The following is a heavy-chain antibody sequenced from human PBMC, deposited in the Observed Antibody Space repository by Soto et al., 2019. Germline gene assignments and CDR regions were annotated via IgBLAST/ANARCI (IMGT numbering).Heavy chain of an antibody. CDR2: ISYDGSNK. J-gene: IGHJ4*02. D-gene: IGHD4-17*01. V-gene: IGHV3-30-3*01. Sequence: PVGSLRLSCAASGFTFSSYAMHWVRQAPGKGLEWVAVISYDGSNKYYADSVKGRFTISRDNSKNTLYLQMNSLRAEDTAVYYCARDTVTTHFDYWGQGTLVTVSS. CDR1: GFTFSSYA. CDR3: ARDTVTTHFDY.